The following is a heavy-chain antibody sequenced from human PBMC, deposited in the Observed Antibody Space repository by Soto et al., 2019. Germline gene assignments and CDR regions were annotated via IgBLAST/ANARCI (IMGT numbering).Heavy chain of an antibody. V-gene: IGHV1-69*01. D-gene: IGHD2-2*01. J-gene: IGHJ6*02. CDR3: ARSQGSSTSLEIYYYYYYGMDV. CDR1: GGTFSSYA. CDR2: IIPSSGTA. Sequence: QVQLVQSGAEVKKPGSSVKVSCKASGGTFSSYAISWVRQAPGQGLEWMGGIIPSSGTANYAQKFQGRVTITADEYTSTAYMELSSLRSEDTAVYYCARSQGSSTSLEIYYYYYYGMDVWGQGTTVTVSS.